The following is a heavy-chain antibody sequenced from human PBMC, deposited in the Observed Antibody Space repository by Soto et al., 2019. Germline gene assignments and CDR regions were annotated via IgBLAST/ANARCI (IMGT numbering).Heavy chain of an antibody. V-gene: IGHV3-33*06. CDR1: GFTFSSYG. CDR2: IWYDGSNK. CDR3: AKDRRITMVRGVRSYGMDV. D-gene: IGHD3-10*01. Sequence: SLRLSCAASGFTFSSYGMHWVRQAPGKGLEWVAVIWYDGSNKYYADSVKGRFTISRDNSKNTLYLQMNSLRAEDTAVYYCAKDRRITMVRGVRSYGMDVWGQGTTVTVSS. J-gene: IGHJ6*02.